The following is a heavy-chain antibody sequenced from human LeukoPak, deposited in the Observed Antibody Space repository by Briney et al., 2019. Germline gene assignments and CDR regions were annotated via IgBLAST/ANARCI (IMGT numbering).Heavy chain of an antibody. V-gene: IGHV3-11*01. CDR2: ISSSGSTI. CDR1: GFTFSDYY. J-gene: IGHJ3*02. CDR3: ARRAFHLLSAFDI. D-gene: IGHD2-2*01. Sequence: GGSLRLSCEASGFTFSDYYMSWIRQAPGKGLEWVSYISSSGSTIYYADSVKGRFTISRDNAKNSLYLQMNSLRAEDTAVYYCARRAFHLLSAFDIWGQGTMVTVSS.